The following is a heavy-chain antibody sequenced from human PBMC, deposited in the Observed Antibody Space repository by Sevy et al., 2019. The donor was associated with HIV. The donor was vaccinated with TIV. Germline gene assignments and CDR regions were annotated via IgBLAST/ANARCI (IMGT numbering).Heavy chain of an antibody. CDR3: ARTPTVTTFPTTPSDDP. Sequence: GGSLRLSCAASGFTFSSYSMNWVRQAPGKGLEWVSSISSSSSYIYYADSVKGRFTISRDNAKNSLYLQMNSLRAEDTAVYYCARTPTVTTFPTTPSDDPWGQGTLVTVSS. J-gene: IGHJ5*02. D-gene: IGHD4-17*01. CDR1: GFTFSSYS. CDR2: ISSSSSYI. V-gene: IGHV3-21*01.